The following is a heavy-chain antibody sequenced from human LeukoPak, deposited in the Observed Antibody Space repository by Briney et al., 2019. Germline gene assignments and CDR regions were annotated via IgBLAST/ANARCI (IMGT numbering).Heavy chain of an antibody. CDR1: GFTFSSYA. CDR3: ARYYCSGGSCYGGGDY. D-gene: IGHD2-15*01. CDR2: ISGSGGST. J-gene: IGHJ4*02. V-gene: IGHV3-23*01. Sequence: GGSLRLSCAASGFTFSSYAMSWVRQAPGKGLEWVSAISGSGGSTYYADSVKGRFTISRDNSKNTLYLQMNSLRAEDTAVYYCARYYCSGGSCYGGGDYWGQGTLVTVSS.